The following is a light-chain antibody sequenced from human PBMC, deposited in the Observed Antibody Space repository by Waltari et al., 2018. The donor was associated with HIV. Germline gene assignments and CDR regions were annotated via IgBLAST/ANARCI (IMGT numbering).Light chain of an antibody. Sequence: SVLTQPPSVSGAPGQRVTIPCTGSSSTIGAGSDVHWFQQLPGTAPKLLIYADDNRPSGVPDRFSGSNSGTSASLAITGLQAEDEADYYCQSYDSSLSGSFVFGTGTKVTVL. CDR2: ADD. J-gene: IGLJ1*01. V-gene: IGLV1-40*01. CDR3: QSYDSSLSGSFV. CDR1: SSTIGAGSD.